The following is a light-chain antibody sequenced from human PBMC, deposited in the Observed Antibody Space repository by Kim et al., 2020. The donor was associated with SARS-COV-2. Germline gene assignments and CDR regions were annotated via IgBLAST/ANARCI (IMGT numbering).Light chain of an antibody. CDR2: DTS. J-gene: IGKJ1*01. V-gene: IGKV3-11*01. Sequence: EIVLTQSPATLSLSPGERATLSCRASQGINSYLAWYQQKPGQAPRLLIYDTSNRATGIPARFSGSGSGTDFTLTISSLEPEDFAVYYCQHRRTFGQGTKVE. CDR3: QHRRT. CDR1: QGINSY.